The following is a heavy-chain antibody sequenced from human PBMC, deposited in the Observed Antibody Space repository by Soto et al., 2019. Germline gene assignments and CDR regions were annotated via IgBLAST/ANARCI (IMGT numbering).Heavy chain of an antibody. V-gene: IGHV1-46*01. CDR1: GYTFTSYY. CDR3: AKDWYYYGSGSNYFDS. CDR2: INPSGGST. Sequence: ASVKVSCKALGYTFTSYYMHWVRQAPGQGLEWMGRINPSGGSTGYAQNFQGRVTMTRDTSTSTVYMELSSLRSEDTAVYYCAKDWYYYGSGSNYFDSWGQGTLVTVSS. D-gene: IGHD3-10*01. J-gene: IGHJ4*02.